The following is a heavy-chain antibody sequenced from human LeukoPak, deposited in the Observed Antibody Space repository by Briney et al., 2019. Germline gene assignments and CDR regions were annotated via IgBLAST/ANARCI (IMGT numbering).Heavy chain of an antibody. CDR3: ARDLLRFLEWLLTPQSGY. V-gene: IGHV3-48*03. CDR2: ISSSGSTI. D-gene: IGHD3-3*01. Sequence: HSGGSLRLSCAASGFTFSSYEMNWVRQAPGKGLEWVSYISSSGSTIYYADSVKGRFTISRDNAKNSLYLQMNSLRAEDTAVYYCARDLLRFLEWLLTPQSGYWGQGSLVTVSS. J-gene: IGHJ4*02. CDR1: GFTFSSYE.